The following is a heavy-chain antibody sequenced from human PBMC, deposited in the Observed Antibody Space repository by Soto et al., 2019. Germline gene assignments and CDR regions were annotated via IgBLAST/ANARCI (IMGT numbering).Heavy chain of an antibody. CDR2: FDPEDGET. CDR3: ATGYDYIWGSYRQPPTVPFDY. J-gene: IGHJ4*02. Sequence: ASVKVSCKVSGYTLTELSMHWVRQAPGKGLEWMGGFDPEDGETIYAQKFQGRVTMTEDTSTDTAYMELSSLRSEDTAVYYCATGYDYIWGSYRQPPTVPFDYWGQGTLVTVSS. CDR1: GYTLTELS. V-gene: IGHV1-24*01. D-gene: IGHD3-16*02.